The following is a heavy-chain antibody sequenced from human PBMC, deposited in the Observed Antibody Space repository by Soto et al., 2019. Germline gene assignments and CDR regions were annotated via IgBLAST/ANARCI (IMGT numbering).Heavy chain of an antibody. CDR2: IYYRGST. CDR3: ARGEGITGTTTYFDY. CDR1: GGSISSYY. Sequence: QVQLQVSGPGLVKPSETLSLTCTVSGGSISSYYWSWIRQPPGKGLEWIGYIYYRGSTNYNPSLKSRVTISVDTSKNQFSLKLSSVTAADTAVYYCARGEGITGTTTYFDYWGQGTLVTVSS. D-gene: IGHD1-7*01. J-gene: IGHJ4*02. V-gene: IGHV4-59*01.